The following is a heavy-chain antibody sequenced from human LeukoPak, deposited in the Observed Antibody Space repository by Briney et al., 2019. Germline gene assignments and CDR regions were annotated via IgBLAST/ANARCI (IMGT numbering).Heavy chain of an antibody. CDR3: ARGSPLVRPPSGYFDY. J-gene: IGHJ4*02. V-gene: IGHV1-18*04. CDR1: GYTFTSYG. Sequence: ASVKASCKASGYTFTSYGISWVRQAPGQGLEWMGWISAYNGNTNYAQKLQGRVTMTTDTSTSTAYMELRSLRSDDTAVYYCARGSPLVRPPSGYFDYWGQGTLVTVSS. CDR2: ISAYNGNT. D-gene: IGHD2-2*01.